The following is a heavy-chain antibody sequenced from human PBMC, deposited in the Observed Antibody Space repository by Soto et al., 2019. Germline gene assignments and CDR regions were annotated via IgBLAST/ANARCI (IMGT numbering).Heavy chain of an antibody. D-gene: IGHD6-6*01. J-gene: IGHJ4*02. V-gene: IGHV3-7*01. CDR1: GFTFSSHW. Sequence: GGSLRLSCAASGFTFSSHWMSWVRQAPGKGLEWVANIKQDGSEKYYVDSVKGRFTISRDNAKNSLYLQMNSLRAEDTAVYYCARDREISYSSSSDYWGQGTLVTVSS. CDR2: IKQDGSEK. CDR3: ARDREISYSSSSDY.